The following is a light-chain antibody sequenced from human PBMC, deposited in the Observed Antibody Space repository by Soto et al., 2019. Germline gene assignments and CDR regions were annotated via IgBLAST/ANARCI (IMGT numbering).Light chain of an antibody. CDR1: QDIRNY. Sequence: DIQMTQSPSSLSASVGDRVTITCRASQDIRNYLAWYQQKPGKVPKLLIYAAFTLQSGVPSRFSGSGSGTDYTLTISSLQPDDVATYYCQKYNSDPLTFGGGTKVEIE. CDR3: QKYNSDPLT. J-gene: IGKJ4*01. V-gene: IGKV1-27*01. CDR2: AAF.